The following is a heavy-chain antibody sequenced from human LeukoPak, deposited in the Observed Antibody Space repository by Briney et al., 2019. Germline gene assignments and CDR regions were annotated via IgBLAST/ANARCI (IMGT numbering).Heavy chain of an antibody. Sequence: VASVKVSCKASGYTFTVNYIHWVRQAPGQGLEWMGWINPNSGSTNYVQKLQGRVTMTRDTSISTVYMELSRLTSDDTAVYYCARGRVSRPTSPYFDYWGQGALVTVSS. V-gene: IGHV1-2*02. J-gene: IGHJ4*02. CDR1: GYTFTVNY. D-gene: IGHD2-2*01. CDR3: ARGRVSRPTSPYFDY. CDR2: INPNSGST.